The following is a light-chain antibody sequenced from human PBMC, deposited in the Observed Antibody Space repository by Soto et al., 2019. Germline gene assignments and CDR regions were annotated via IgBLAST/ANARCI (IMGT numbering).Light chain of an antibody. CDR3: QQYNNWQRT. CDR2: GAS. V-gene: IGKV3-15*01. Sequence: EIVLTHSPGTLSLSPGERATLFCRASQGINRNYLAWYQQKPGQAPRLLIYGASTRATGIPARFSGSGSGPDWTLAISSLQSEDFSVYYCQQYNNWQRTVGQGT. J-gene: IGKJ1*01. CDR1: QGINRN.